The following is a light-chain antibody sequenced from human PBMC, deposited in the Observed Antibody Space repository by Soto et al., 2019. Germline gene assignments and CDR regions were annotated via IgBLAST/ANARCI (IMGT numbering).Light chain of an antibody. J-gene: IGLJ1*01. V-gene: IGLV2-14*03. CDR3: SSYSSTITRV. CDR2: DVS. Sequence: QSALTQPDSVSGSPGQSITISCIGTSSDIGAYNYASWYQQHPGKAPKLIIYDVSNRPSGVSNRFCGSKSGYTASLTISGLQAEDEADYYCSSYSSTITRVFGTGTKLTVL. CDR1: SSDIGAYNY.